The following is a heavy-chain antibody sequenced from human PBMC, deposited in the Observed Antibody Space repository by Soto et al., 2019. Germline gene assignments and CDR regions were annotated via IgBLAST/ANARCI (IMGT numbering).Heavy chain of an antibody. CDR3: ARGTPSPLIVRSSRGPWFDP. Sequence: SETLSLTCTVSGASISSYYWSWIRQPPGKGLEWIGYIYYSGSTNYNPPLKSRVTISVDTSKMQVSLKLSSVTAADTAVYFCARGTPSPLIVRSSRGPWFDPWGQGTLVTVSS. CDR2: IYYSGST. D-gene: IGHD2-15*01. J-gene: IGHJ5*02. CDR1: GASISSYY. V-gene: IGHV4-59*08.